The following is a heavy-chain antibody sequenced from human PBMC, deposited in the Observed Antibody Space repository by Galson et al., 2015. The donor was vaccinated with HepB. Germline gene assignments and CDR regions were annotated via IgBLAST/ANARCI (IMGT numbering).Heavy chain of an antibody. CDR3: SRVYSGFDSRDI. J-gene: IGHJ3*02. CDR2: ITSKAYGGTI. V-gene: IGHV3-49*04. D-gene: IGHD5-12*01. CDR1: GFTFGDDA. Sequence: SLRLSCAASGFTFGDDATTWVRQAPGKGLEWVGFITSKAYGGTIEYAASVKGRFTISRDDSKSIAYLQMNSLKIEDTAVYYCSRVYSGFDSRDIWGQGTMVTVSS.